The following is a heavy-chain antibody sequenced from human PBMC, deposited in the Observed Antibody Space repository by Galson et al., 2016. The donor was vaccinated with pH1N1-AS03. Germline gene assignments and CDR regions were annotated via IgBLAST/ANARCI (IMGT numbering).Heavy chain of an antibody. Sequence: SLRLSCAASGFTFSTYCMSWVRQAPGKGLEWVANIKQDGSEKFYVDSLKGRFTIYRDNAKNSLYLQMSSLRAEDTANYYFGRGAPGDDLLIPLWNWGQGTMVTVSS. CDR2: IKQDGSEK. J-gene: IGHJ4*02. CDR1: GFTFSTYC. D-gene: IGHD2-15*01. CDR3: GRGAPGDDLLIPLWN. V-gene: IGHV3-7*01.